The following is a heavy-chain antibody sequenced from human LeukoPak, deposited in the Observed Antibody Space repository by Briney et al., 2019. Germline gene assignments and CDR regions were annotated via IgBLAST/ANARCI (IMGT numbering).Heavy chain of an antibody. CDR1: GFTFNDYA. CDR3: ASPGGSYYDGNNAFDI. CDR2: ISWNSGNI. V-gene: IGHV3-9*01. J-gene: IGHJ3*02. D-gene: IGHD1-26*01. Sequence: PGGSLRLSCAASGFTFNDYAMHWVRQAPGKGLEWVSSISWNSGNIEYVDSVKGRFTISRDNAKNSLYLQMNSLRAEDTAVYYCASPGGSYYDGNNAFDIWGQGTMVTVSS.